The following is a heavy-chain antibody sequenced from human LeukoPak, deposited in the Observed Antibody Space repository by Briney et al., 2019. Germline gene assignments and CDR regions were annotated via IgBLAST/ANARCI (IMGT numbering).Heavy chain of an antibody. CDR2: IRYDESAK. CDR1: GFTFSSYG. J-gene: IGHJ4*02. V-gene: IGHV3-30*02. Sequence: GGSLRLSCAASGFTFSSYGMHWGRQAPGKGLEWVAFIRYDESAKYYADSVKGRFTISRDNSKNTLYLQMNSLRADDTALYYCVKDLTTVTTQGNYWGQGTLVTVSS. CDR3: VKDLTTVTTQGNY. D-gene: IGHD4-17*01.